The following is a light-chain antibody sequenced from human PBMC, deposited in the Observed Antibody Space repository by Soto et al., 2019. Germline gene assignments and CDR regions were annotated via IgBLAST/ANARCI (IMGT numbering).Light chain of an antibody. Sequence: EMQRTPFPSSLSASVGDSVTITFRARQGISNYLAWYQHKPGKVPKLLIYAAFTLQLGVPSRFSGSGSGTDFTLTISSLQPEDFATYYCQQSYSPLTFGVATNVDI. CDR1: QGISNY. J-gene: IGKJ4*01. CDR2: AAF. CDR3: QQSYSPLT. V-gene: IGKV1-27*01.